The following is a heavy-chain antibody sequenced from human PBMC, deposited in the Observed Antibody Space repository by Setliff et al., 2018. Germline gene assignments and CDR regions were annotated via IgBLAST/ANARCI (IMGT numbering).Heavy chain of an antibody. CDR3: VREGSTNWFDP. CDR2: IIPILGIA. Sequence: GASVKVSCKASGGTFSSYAISWVRQAPGQGLEWMGGIIPILGIANYAQKFQGRVTITADESTSTAYMELSSLRSEDTAVYYCVREGSTNWFDPWGQGTLVTVSS. V-gene: IGHV1-69*10. CDR1: GGTFSSYA. J-gene: IGHJ5*02.